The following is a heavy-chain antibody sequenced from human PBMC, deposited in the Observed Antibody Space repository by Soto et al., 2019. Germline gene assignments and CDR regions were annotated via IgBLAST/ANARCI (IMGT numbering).Heavy chain of an antibody. J-gene: IGHJ4*02. D-gene: IGHD3-22*01. CDR3: ARPDYYDSSGYYFDY. CDR2: IKQDGSEK. Sequence: GGSLRLSCAASGFTFSSYWMSWVRQAPGKGLEWVANIKQDGSEKYYVDSVKGRFTISRDNAKNSLYLQMNSLRAEDTAVYYCARPDYYDSSGYYFDYWGQGTLVTVSS. V-gene: IGHV3-7*03. CDR1: GFTFSSYW.